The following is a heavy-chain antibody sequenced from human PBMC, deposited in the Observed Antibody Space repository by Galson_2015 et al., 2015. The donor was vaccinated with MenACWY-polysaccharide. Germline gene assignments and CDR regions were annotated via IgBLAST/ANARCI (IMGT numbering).Heavy chain of an antibody. D-gene: IGHD5-18*01. CDR3: ARGGRTWIPLWLQSPTYYYYGMDV. Sequence: SLRLSCAASGFTFSSYGMHWVRQAPGKGLEWVAVIWYDGSNKYYADSVKGRFTISRDNSKNTLYLQMNSLRAEDTAVYYCARGGRTWIPLWLQSPTYYYYGMDVWGQGTTVTVSS. V-gene: IGHV3-33*01. CDR1: GFTFSSYG. CDR2: IWYDGSNK. J-gene: IGHJ6*02.